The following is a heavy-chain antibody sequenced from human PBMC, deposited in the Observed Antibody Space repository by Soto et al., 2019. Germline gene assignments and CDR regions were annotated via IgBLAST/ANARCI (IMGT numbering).Heavy chain of an antibody. D-gene: IGHD4-4*01. CDR3: ARRYDYSNYGIDY. CDR2: INPANGDT. J-gene: IGHJ4*02. Sequence: ASVKVSCKTSGYTFNKYPIHWVRQAPGQGLEWMGWINPANGDTGYAQKFQGRVTITRDTSASTAYMELSSLRSEDTAVYYCARRYDYSNYGIDYWGQGTLVTVSS. V-gene: IGHV1-3*01. CDR1: GYTFNKYP.